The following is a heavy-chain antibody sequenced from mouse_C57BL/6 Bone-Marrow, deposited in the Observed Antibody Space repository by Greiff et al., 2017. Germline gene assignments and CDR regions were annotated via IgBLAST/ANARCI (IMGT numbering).Heavy chain of an antibody. J-gene: IGHJ2*01. CDR2: IDPETGGT. D-gene: IGHD2-3*01. V-gene: IGHV1-15*01. CDR3: TRVGYDGYYERDY. Sequence: VQLQESGAELVRPGASVTLSCKASGYTFTDYEMHWVKQTPVHGLEWIGAIDPETGGTAYNQKFKGKAILTADKSSSTAYMELRSLTSEDSAVYYCTRVGYDGYYERDYGGQGTTLTVSS. CDR1: GYTFTDYE.